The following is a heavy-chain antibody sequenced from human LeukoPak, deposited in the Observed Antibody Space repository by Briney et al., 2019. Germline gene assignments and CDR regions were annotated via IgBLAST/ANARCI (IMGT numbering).Heavy chain of an antibody. CDR2: INPNSGGT. CDR3: ARAGYSGYEHSYYYYYMDV. J-gene: IGHJ6*03. Sequence: ASVKVPCKASGYTFTGYYMHWVRQAPGQGLEWMGWINPNSGGTNYAQKFQGRVTMTRDTSISTAYMELSRLRSDDTAVYYCARAGYSGYEHSYYYYYMDVWGKGTTVTVSS. D-gene: IGHD5-12*01. V-gene: IGHV1-2*02. CDR1: GYTFTGYY.